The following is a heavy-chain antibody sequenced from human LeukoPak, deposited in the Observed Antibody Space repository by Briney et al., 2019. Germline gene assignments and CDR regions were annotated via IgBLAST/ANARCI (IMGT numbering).Heavy chain of an antibody. CDR1: GGSISSGGYY. D-gene: IGHD3-10*01. Sequence: SETLSLTCTVSGGSISSGGYYWSWIRQPPGKGLEWIGYIYHSGSTYYNPSLKSRVTISADTSENQFSLRLSSVTAADTAVYYCAKGRRFLSLTLVRGGPDYWGQGTLVTVSS. V-gene: IGHV4-30-2*01. CDR2: IYHSGST. J-gene: IGHJ4*02. CDR3: AKGRRFLSLTLVRGGPDY.